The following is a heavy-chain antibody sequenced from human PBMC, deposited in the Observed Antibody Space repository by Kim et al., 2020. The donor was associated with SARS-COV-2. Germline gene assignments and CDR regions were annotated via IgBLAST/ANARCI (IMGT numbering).Heavy chain of an antibody. D-gene: IGHD2-15*01. CDR1: GFTFSSYE. V-gene: IGHV3-48*03. CDR3: ARDADCSGGSCYIGSGFDY. CDR2: ISSSGSTI. Sequence: GGSLRLSCAASGFTFSSYEMNWVRQAPGKGLEWVSYISSSGSTIYYADSVKGRFTISRDNAKNSLYLQMNSLRAEDTAVYYCARDADCSGGSCYIGSGFDYWGQGTLVTVSS. J-gene: IGHJ4*02.